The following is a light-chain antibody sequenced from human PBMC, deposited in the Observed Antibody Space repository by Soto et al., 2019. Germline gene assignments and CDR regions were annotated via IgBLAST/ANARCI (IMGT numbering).Light chain of an antibody. J-gene: IGLJ1*01. Sequence: QSALTQPASGSGSPGRSITISCTGTSSDVGGYNYVSWYQHHPGKAPKLIIYDVSNRPSGVSNRFSGSKSGNTASLTISGLQPEDEADYYCSSYTTSNTRQIVFGTGTKVTVL. CDR1: SSDVGGYNY. CDR2: DVS. CDR3: SSYTTSNTRQIV. V-gene: IGLV2-14*03.